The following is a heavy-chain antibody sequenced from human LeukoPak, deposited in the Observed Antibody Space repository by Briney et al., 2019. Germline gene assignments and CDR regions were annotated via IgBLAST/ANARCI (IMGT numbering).Heavy chain of an antibody. CDR2: IYYSGST. J-gene: IGHJ6*02. V-gene: IGHV4-59*01. Sequence: SETLSLTCTVPGGSISSYYWSWIRQPPGKGLEWIGYIYYSGSTNYNPSLKSRVTISVDTSKNQFSLNLSSVTAADTAMYYCARDRSPEGYYDSSHWDYYHGMDVWGQGTTVTVSS. D-gene: IGHD3-22*01. CDR1: GGSISSYY. CDR3: ARDRSPEGYYDSSHWDYYHGMDV.